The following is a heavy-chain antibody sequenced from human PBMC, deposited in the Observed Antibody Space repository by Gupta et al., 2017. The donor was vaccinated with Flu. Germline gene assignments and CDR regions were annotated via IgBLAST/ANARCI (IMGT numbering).Heavy chain of an antibody. Sequence: EVQLVESGGGLVQPGGSLRLSCAASGFTFSSHFMTWVRQAPGKGLEWVSYISSSGGTIYYADSVKGRFTISRDNAKNSLYLQMNSLRDEDTAVYYCARDSGSSSWYYFDYWGQGTLVTVYS. CDR3: ARDSGSSSWYYFDY. CDR2: ISSSGGTI. V-gene: IGHV3-48*02. J-gene: IGHJ4*02. D-gene: IGHD6-13*01. CDR1: GFTFSSHF.